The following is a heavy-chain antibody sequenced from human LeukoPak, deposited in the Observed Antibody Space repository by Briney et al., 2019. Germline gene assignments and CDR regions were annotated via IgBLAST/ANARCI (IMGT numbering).Heavy chain of an antibody. CDR2: IKSKTDGGTP. J-gene: IGHJ4*02. V-gene: IGHV3-15*01. Sequence: GESMRLSSAASGFTSSNAWMSWVRQAPGKGLEWVGRIKSKTDGGTPDYAAPVKGRFTNSRDDSKNTLYLQMNNLKTEDTAVYYCTAPNYDISTGYQITYYWGQGTLVPVSS. CDR1: GFTSSNAW. D-gene: IGHD3-9*01. CDR3: TAPNYDISTGYQITYY.